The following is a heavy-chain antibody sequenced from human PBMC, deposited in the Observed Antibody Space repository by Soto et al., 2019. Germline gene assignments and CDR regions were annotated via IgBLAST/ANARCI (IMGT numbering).Heavy chain of an antibody. Sequence: SGPTLVNPTQTLTLTCTFSGFSLSTSGVGVGRIRQPPGKALEWLALIYWDEDKRYSPSLKSRLTITKDTSKNLLVLTMTNMDPVDTATYYCAHQYSSSWPPQNYYYMDVWGKGTTVTVSS. CDR2: IYWDEDK. J-gene: IGHJ6*03. V-gene: IGHV2-5*02. D-gene: IGHD6-13*01. CDR1: GFSLSTSGVG. CDR3: AHQYSSSWPPQNYYYMDV.